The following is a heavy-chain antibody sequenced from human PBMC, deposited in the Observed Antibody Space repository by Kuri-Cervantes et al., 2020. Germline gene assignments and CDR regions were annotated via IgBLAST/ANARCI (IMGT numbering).Heavy chain of an antibody. V-gene: IGHV1-2*02. CDR3: ARVGDGYNYVHYYYYGMDV. D-gene: IGHD5-24*01. Sequence: ASVKVSCKASGYTFTGYYMHWVRQAPGQGLEWMGWINPNSGGTNYAQKLQGRVTMTTDTSTSTAYMELRSLRSDDTAVYYCARVGDGYNYVHYYYYGMDVWGQGTTVTVSS. J-gene: IGHJ6*02. CDR2: INPNSGGT. CDR1: GYTFTGYY.